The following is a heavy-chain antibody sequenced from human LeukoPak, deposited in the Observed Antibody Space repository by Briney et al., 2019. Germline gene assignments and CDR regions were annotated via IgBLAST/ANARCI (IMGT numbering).Heavy chain of an antibody. V-gene: IGHV1-2*02. D-gene: IGHD6-19*01. CDR3: ARGPTVAGTGGTFDY. CDR2: INPNSGGT. Sequence: ASVKVSCKASGYTFTGYYMHWVRQAPGQGLEWMGWINPNSGGTNYAQKFQGRVTMTRDTSISTAYMELSRLRSDDTAVYYCARGPTVAGTGGTFDYWGQGTLVTVSS. J-gene: IGHJ4*02. CDR1: GYTFTGYY.